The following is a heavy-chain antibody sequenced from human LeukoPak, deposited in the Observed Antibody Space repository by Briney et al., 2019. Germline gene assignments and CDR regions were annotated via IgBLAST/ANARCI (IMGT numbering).Heavy chain of an antibody. J-gene: IGHJ4*02. Sequence: GGSLRLSCAASGFTFSSYAMSWVRQAPGKGLEWVSAISGSGGSTYYADSVKGRFTISRDNPKNTLYLQMNSLRAEDTAVYYCAKDLYDSSGFDYWGQGTLVTVSS. CDR2: ISGSGGST. CDR3: AKDLYDSSGFDY. V-gene: IGHV3-23*01. D-gene: IGHD3-22*01. CDR1: GFTFSSYA.